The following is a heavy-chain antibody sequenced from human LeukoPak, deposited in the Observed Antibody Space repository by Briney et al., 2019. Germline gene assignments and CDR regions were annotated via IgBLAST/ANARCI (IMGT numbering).Heavy chain of an antibody. V-gene: IGHV3-49*03. CDR2: IRSKAYGGTA. CDR3: SREIRYFDWFQADY. J-gene: IGHJ4*02. D-gene: IGHD3-9*01. Sequence: GGSQRLSCSASGFTFGDYSMSWFRQAPGKGLEWVGFIRSKAYGGTAEYAASVKGRFTISRDESESIAYLQMDSLKTEDTAVYYCSREIRYFDWFQADYWGQGTLVTVSS. CDR1: GFTFGDYS.